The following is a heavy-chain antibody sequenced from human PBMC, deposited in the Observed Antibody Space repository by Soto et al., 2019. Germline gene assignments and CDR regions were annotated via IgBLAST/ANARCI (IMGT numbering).Heavy chain of an antibody. CDR3: ARDGGRNSGGIDY. Sequence: QVQLVQSGAEVKKPGSSVKVSCKASGGTFSSYSINWVRQAPGQGLEWMGEIIPIFGTANYAQKFQGRVTITEDESTSTAYMELSSLRSEDTAVYYCARDGGRNSGGIDYWGQGTLVTASS. J-gene: IGHJ4*02. CDR2: IIPIFGTA. D-gene: IGHD1-26*01. V-gene: IGHV1-69*01. CDR1: GGTFSSYS.